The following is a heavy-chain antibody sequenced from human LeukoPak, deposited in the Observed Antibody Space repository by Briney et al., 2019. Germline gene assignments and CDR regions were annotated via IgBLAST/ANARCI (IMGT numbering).Heavy chain of an antibody. V-gene: IGHV3-48*03. Sequence: PGGSLTFSCAAFGFTFSSYEMNWVRQAPGKGLEWVSYMTGSGRTILYADSVKGRFTISRDNAKNSLFLQMNSLRAEDTAVYYCAREGNSEVNPPDYWGQASLVTVSS. D-gene: IGHD1-14*01. CDR2: MTGSGRTI. CDR1: GFTFSSYE. CDR3: AREGNSEVNPPDY. J-gene: IGHJ4*02.